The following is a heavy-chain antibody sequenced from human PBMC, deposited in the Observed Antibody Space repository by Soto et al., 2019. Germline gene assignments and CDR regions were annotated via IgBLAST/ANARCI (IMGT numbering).Heavy chain of an antibody. Sequence: TSETLSLTCTVSGGSISSSSYYWGWIRQPPGKGLEWIGSIYYSGSTYYNPSLKSRVTISVDTSKNQFSLKLSSVTAADTAVYYCEGRLRSYYYGMDVWGQGTTVTVSS. CDR2: IYYSGST. J-gene: IGHJ6*02. V-gene: IGHV4-39*01. CDR1: GGSISSSSYY. CDR3: EGRLRSYYYGMDV. D-gene: IGHD5-12*01.